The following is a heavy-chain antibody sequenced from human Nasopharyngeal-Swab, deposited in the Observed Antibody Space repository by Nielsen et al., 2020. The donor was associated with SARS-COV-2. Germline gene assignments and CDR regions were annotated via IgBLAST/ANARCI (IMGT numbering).Heavy chain of an antibody. V-gene: IGHV3-30-3*01. CDR1: GFTFSSYW. CDR3: ARGPSSAFDI. Sequence: GESLKISCAASGFTFSSYWMSWVRQAPGKGLEWVEVISYDGSNKYYADSVKGRFTISRDNSKNTLYLQMNSLRAEDTAVYYCARGPSSAFDIWGQGTMVTVSS. CDR2: ISYDGSNK. J-gene: IGHJ3*02.